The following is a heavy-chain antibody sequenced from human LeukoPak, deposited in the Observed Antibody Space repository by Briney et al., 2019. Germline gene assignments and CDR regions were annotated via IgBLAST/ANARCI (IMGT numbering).Heavy chain of an antibody. J-gene: IGHJ4*02. CDR1: GFTFSSYW. V-gene: IGHV3-30*18. D-gene: IGHD6-25*01. CDR3: AKAASGFDY. CDR2: ISYDGSNK. Sequence: PGGSLRLSCAASGFTFSSYWMTWVRQAPGKGLEWVAVISYDGSNKYYADSVKGRFTISRDNSKNTLYLQMDSLRAEDTAVYYCAKAASGFDYWGQGTLVTVSS.